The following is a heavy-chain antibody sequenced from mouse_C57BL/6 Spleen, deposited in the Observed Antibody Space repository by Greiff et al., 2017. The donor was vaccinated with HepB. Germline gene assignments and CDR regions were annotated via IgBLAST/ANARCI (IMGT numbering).Heavy chain of an antibody. V-gene: IGHV5-6*01. CDR1: GFTFSSYG. CDR2: ISSGGSYT. CDR3: ARTATIVTTVYFDY. J-gene: IGHJ2*01. D-gene: IGHD2-5*01. Sequence: EVHLVESGGDLVKPGGSLKLSCAASGFTFSSYGMSWVRQTPDKRLEWVATISSGGSYTYYPDSVKGRFTISRDNAKNTLYLQMSSLKSEDTAMYYCARTATIVTTVYFDYWGQGTTLTVSS.